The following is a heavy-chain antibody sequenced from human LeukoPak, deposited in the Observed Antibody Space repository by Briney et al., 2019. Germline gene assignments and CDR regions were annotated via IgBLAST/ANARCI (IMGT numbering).Heavy chain of an antibody. CDR2: IQYDGSNK. J-gene: IGHJ4*02. CDR1: GFTFSNYG. CDR3: AKGPWLAYPYYFDY. V-gene: IGHV3-30*02. D-gene: IGHD6-19*01. Sequence: GGSLRLSCAASGFTFSNYGMHWVRQAPGKGLEWVTFIQYDGSNKYYADSVKGRFTISRDNSKNTLYLQMNSLRAEDTAVYYCAKGPWLAYPYYFDYWGQGTLVTVSS.